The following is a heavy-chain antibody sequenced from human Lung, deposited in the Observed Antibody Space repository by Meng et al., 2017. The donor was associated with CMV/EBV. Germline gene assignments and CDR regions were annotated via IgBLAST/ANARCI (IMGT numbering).Heavy chain of an antibody. CDR1: GFSLSTSGVG. V-gene: IGHV2-5*01. CDR3: THRQGTGQRFAY. D-gene: IGHD3/OR15-3a*01. CDR2: IYWNDNK. Sequence: SGPTLVXPTQTLTLTCTVSGFSLSTSGVGVGWIRQPPGKAPEWLALIYWNDNKSYTSSLASRLTVTKDTSKNQVVLTMTNMDPVDTATYFCTHRQGTGQRFAYWGKGILVTVSS. J-gene: IGHJ4*02.